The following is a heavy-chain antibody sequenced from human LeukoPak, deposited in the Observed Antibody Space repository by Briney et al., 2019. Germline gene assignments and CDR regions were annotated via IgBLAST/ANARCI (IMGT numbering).Heavy chain of an antibody. CDR3: ARVSTMIVVVYAFDI. V-gene: IGHV4-4*03. D-gene: IGHD3-22*01. CDR2: IYHSGST. Sequence: PGTLSLTCAVSGGSLSSSNWWSRVRRPPGKGLGWIGEIYHSGSTNYNPSLKSRVTISVDTSKNQFSLKLSSVTAADTAVYYCARVSTMIVVVYAFDIWGQGTMVTVS. J-gene: IGHJ3*02. CDR1: GGSLSSSNW.